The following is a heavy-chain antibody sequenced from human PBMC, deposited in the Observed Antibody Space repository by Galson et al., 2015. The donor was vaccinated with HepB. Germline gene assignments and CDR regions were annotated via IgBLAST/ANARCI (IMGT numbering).Heavy chain of an antibody. J-gene: IGHJ5*02. Sequence: QSGAEVKKPGVSLRISCKGSGYSFTSYWISWVRQMPGKGLEWMGRIDPSDSYTNYSPSFQGHVTISADKSISTAYLQWSSLKASDTAMYYCARRAYYDSSGSHSGLDPWGQGTLVTVSS. CDR1: GYSFTSYW. CDR2: IDPSDSYT. V-gene: IGHV5-10-1*01. D-gene: IGHD3-22*01. CDR3: ARRAYYDSSGSHSGLDP.